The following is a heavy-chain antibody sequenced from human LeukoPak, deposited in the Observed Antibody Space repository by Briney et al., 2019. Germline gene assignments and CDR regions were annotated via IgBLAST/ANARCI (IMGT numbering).Heavy chain of an antibody. CDR3: ARDRNGDYDFDY. J-gene: IGHJ4*02. CDR1: GGSISSGSYY. V-gene: IGHV4-61*02. CDR2: IYTSGST. Sequence: SETLSLTCTVSGGSISSGSYYWSWIRQPAGKGLEWIGRIYTSGSTNYNPSLKSRVTISVDTSKNQISLKLSSVTAADTAVYYCARDRNGDYDFDYWGQGTLVTVSS. D-gene: IGHD4-17*01.